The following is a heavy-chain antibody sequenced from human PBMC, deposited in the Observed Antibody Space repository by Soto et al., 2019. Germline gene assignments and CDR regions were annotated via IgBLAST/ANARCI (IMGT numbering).Heavy chain of an antibody. V-gene: IGHV4-31*03. CDR2: IYYTGST. D-gene: IGHD4-17*01. CDR1: GGSISSGGYY. Sequence: PSETLSLTCTFSGGSISSGGYYWNWIRQHPGKGLEWIGDIYYTGSTHYNPSLKSRVTITVDTSKNQFSLKLSSVTAADTAVYYCVRDQLSVTTGSLDYYYMDVWGKGTTVTVSS. CDR3: VRDQLSVTTGSLDYYYMDV. J-gene: IGHJ6*03.